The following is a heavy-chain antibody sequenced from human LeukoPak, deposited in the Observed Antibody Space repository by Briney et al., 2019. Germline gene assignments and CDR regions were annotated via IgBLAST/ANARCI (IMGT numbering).Heavy chain of an antibody. V-gene: IGHV4-38-2*02. J-gene: IGHJ3*02. CDR1: GYSISSGYC. CDR3: ARDAGATRRDAFDI. CDR2: IYHSGST. Sequence: SETLSLTCAVSGYSISSGYCWGWIRQPPGKGLEWIGSIYHSGSTYYNPSLKSRVTISVDTSKNQFSLKLSSVTAADTAVYYCARDAGATRRDAFDIWGQGTMVTVSS. D-gene: IGHD6-25*01.